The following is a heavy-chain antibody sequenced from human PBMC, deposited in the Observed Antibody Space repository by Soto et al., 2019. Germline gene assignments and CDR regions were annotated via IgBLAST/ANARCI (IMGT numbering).Heavy chain of an antibody. D-gene: IGHD3-22*01. CDR3: ARMGDYYDNAGDAFDL. CDR2: IFANDEE. CDR1: GFSLSNARMG. V-gene: IGHV2-26*01. Sequence: SGPTLVNPTETLTLTRTVSGFSLSNARMGVSWIRQPPGKALEWLAHIFANDEESYNTSLRSRLTISRDTSKNQVVLTMTNMDPVDTATYYCARMGDYYDNAGDAFDLWGQGTRVTVSS. J-gene: IGHJ3*01.